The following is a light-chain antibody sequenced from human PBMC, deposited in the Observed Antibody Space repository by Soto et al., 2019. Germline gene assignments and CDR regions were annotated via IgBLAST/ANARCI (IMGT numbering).Light chain of an antibody. CDR2: EVS. CDR3: SSFTSSDTYV. Sequence: QSVLAQPPSVSGSPGQSVAISCTGTSSDVGSYNRVSWYQQPPGTAPKLMIYEVSNRPSGVPDLVSGSKSGNTASLTISGLQAEDEADYYCSSFTSSDTYVFGTGTKLTVL. CDR1: SSDVGSYNR. J-gene: IGLJ1*01. V-gene: IGLV2-18*02.